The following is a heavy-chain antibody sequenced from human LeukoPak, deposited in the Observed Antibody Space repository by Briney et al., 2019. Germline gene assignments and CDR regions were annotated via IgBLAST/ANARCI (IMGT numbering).Heavy chain of an antibody. CDR2: IKEDGSEK. V-gene: IGHV3-7*05. CDR3: ARGGGRHVEY. Sequence: GGSLRLSCAASGFTFSSYWMSWVRQAPGKGLEWVANIKEDGSEKNYVDSVKGRFTVSRDNAKNSLYLQMNSLRAEDTAVYYCARGGGRHVEYWGQGNLVTVSS. CDR1: GFTFSSYW. D-gene: IGHD2/OR15-2a*01. J-gene: IGHJ4*02.